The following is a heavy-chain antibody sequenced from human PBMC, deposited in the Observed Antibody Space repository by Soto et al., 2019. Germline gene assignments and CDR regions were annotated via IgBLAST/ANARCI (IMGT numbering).Heavy chain of an antibody. CDR3: AREGVGATSINFDY. D-gene: IGHD1-26*01. CDR1: GFTFSSYA. CDR2: ISYDGSNK. J-gene: IGHJ4*02. Sequence: QVQLVESGGGVVQPGRSLRLSCAASGFTFSSYAMHWVRQAPGKGLEWVAVISYDGSNKYYADSVKGRFTITRDNSKNTLYLQKYSLRAEDTAVYYCAREGVGATSINFDYLGQGTLVTVSS. V-gene: IGHV3-30-3*01.